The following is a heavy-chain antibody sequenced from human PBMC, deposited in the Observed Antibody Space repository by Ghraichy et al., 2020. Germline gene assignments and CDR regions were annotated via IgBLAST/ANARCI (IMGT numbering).Heavy chain of an antibody. CDR3: ARGNWDASSSPCIDY. J-gene: IGHJ4*02. V-gene: IGHV1-2*06. CDR1: GYTFTDYY. D-gene: IGHD6-6*01. CDR2: INPNSGEK. Sequence: ASVKVSCKSSGYTFTDYYIHWVRQAPGQGLEWMGRINPNSGEKHYAQKFQGRVTVTRDTSIGTAYMELSRLYSDDTAMYYCARGNWDASSSPCIDYWGQGTLVTVSS.